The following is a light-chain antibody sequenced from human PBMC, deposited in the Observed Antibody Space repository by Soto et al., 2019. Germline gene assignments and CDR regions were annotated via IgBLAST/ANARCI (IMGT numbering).Light chain of an antibody. CDR2: GAS. CDR1: QSVSSN. CDR3: QKYDSAPT. V-gene: IGKV3-15*01. J-gene: IGKJ1*01. Sequence: EIVMTQSPATLSVSPGERATLSCRASQSVSSNLAWYQQKPGQAPRLLIYGASTRATDIPARFSGSGSGTDFTLTISSVQPEDVASYYCQKYDSAPTFGPGTKVDIK.